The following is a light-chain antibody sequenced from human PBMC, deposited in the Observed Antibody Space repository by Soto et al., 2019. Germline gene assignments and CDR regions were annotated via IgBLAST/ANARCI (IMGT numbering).Light chain of an antibody. Sequence: QSVLTQPASVSGSPGQSITISCTGTSRDVGGYNYVSWYHQHPGKAPKLMIYEVSNRPSGVSNRFSGSKSGKTASLTISGLQAEDEGDYYCSSYTGSSTLLFGGGTNLTVL. V-gene: IGLV2-14*01. J-gene: IGLJ2*01. CDR1: SRDVGGYNY. CDR2: EVS. CDR3: SSYTGSSTLL.